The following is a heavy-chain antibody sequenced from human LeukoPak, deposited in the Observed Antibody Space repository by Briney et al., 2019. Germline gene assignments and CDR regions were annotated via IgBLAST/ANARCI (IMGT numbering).Heavy chain of an antibody. D-gene: IGHD2-2*01. Sequence: GGSLRLSCAASGFTFSRHWMHWVRQAPGKGLVWISRINSDGSGTNYADFVKGRFTISRDNAKNTVYLQINSLRDEDTAVYYCARICSSTDCLVPDWGQGTLVTVSS. J-gene: IGHJ4*02. CDR3: ARICSSTDCLVPD. CDR1: GFTFSRHW. CDR2: INSDGSGT. V-gene: IGHV3-74*01.